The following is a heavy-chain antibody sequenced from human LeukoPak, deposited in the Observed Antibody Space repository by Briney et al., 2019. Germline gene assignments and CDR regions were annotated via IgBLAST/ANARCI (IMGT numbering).Heavy chain of an antibody. V-gene: IGHV3-9*01. CDR1: GFTFNGYA. D-gene: IGHD3-16*01. J-gene: IGHJ4*02. CDR3: AKDRDRPRLGGVFVATFDY. Sequence: GRSLRLSCAASGFTFNGYAMHWVRQAPGKGLEWVSGISWNSGRIGYADSVKGRFTISRDNAKNSLYLQMNSLRAEDTALYYCAKDRDRPRLGGVFVATFDYWGQGTLVTVSS. CDR2: ISWNSGRI.